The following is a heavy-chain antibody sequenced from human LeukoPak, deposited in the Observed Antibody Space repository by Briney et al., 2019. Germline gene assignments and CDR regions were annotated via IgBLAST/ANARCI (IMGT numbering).Heavy chain of an antibody. CDR1: GFTFTSYD. D-gene: IGHD3-10*01. V-gene: IGHV1-8*01. Sequence: APVKVSCKASGFTFTSYDINWVRQASGQGLEWMGWMNPNNGNTGYAQKFQGRVTMTRDTSISTAYMELRGLRSEDTAVYYCVRDGEGVAISVNYWFDPWGQGTLVTVSS. CDR3: VRDGEGVAISVNYWFDP. J-gene: IGHJ5*02. CDR2: MNPNNGNT.